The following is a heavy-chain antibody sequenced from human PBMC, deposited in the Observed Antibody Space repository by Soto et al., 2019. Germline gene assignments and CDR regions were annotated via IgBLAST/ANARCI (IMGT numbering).Heavy chain of an antibody. J-gene: IGHJ4*02. V-gene: IGHV3-23*01. CDR3: AKPSSPYYDISEHDS. Sequence: EVQLLESGGGLVQPGGSLRLSCAASGFTFSSYAMSWVRQAPGKGLEWVSAISARGGSTYYADSVKGRFTISRDNSKNTLYLQVNSLKAEDTAVYYCAKPSSPYYDISEHDSWGQGTLVTVSS. CDR1: GFTFSSYA. D-gene: IGHD3-22*01. CDR2: ISARGGST.